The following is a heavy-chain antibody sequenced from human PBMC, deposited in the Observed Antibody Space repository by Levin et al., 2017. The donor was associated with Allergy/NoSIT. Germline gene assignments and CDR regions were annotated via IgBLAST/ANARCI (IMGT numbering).Heavy chain of an antibody. Sequence: GSLRLSCAVYGGSFSGYHWSWIRQPPGKGLEWLGEINHSGSTNYNPSLKSRVTISVDTSKNQFSLKLSSVTAADTAVYYCATYRVSGSLVSMDGWGQGTTVTVSS. D-gene: IGHD1-26*01. V-gene: IGHV4-34*01. CDR1: GGSFSGYH. J-gene: IGHJ6*02. CDR2: INHSGST. CDR3: ATYRVSGSLVSMDG.